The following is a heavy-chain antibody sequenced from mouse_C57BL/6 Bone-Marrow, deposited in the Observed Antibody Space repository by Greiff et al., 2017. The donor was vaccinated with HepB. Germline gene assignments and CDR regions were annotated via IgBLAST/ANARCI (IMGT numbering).Heavy chain of an antibody. Sequence: DVKLVESEGGLVQPGSSIKLSCTASGFTFSDYYMAWVRQVPEKGLEWVANINNDGSSTYYLDSLKSRFIISRDNAKNIPYLQLSSLKSEDTATYYCARDCREVSYAMDYWGEGTSVAGSS. J-gene: IGHJ4*01. CDR1: GFTFSDYY. CDR2: INNDGSST. V-gene: IGHV5-16*01. CDR3: ARDCREVSYAMDY.